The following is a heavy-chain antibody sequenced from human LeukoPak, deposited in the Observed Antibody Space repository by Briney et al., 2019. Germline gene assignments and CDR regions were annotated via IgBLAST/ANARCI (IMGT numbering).Heavy chain of an antibody. CDR1: GGSISSGSYY. J-gene: IGHJ6*03. D-gene: IGHD3-22*01. CDR2: IYTSGST. Sequence: SQTLSLTCTVSGGSISSGSYYWSWIRQPAGKGLEWIGRIYTSGSTNYNPSPKSRVTISVDTSKNQFSLKLSSVTAADTAVYYCARVSAEAWLSSYYYYMDVWGKGTTVTVSS. CDR3: ARVSAEAWLSSYYYYMDV. V-gene: IGHV4-61*02.